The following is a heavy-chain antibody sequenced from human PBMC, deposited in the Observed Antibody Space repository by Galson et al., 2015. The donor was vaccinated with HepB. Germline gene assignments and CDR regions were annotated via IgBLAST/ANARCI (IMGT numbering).Heavy chain of an antibody. CDR1: GFTFDDYA. J-gene: IGHJ4*02. V-gene: IGHV3-9*01. CDR3: ARIWDDDRSVYRHWDF. CDR2: ISWNSGSI. Sequence: SLRLSCAASGFTFDDYAMHWVRQAPGKGLEWVSGISWNSGSIGYADSVKGRFTISRDNAKNSLSLQMNSLRAEDTALYYCARIWDDDRSVYRHWDFWGQGTLVTVSS. D-gene: IGHD3-22*01.